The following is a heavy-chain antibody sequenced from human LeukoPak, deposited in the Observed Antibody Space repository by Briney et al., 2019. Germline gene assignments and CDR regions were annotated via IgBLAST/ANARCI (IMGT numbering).Heavy chain of an antibody. CDR3: ARAPSEIGGYYPEYFRH. CDR2: IKSDGRT. CDR1: GFTFSNYW. Sequence: GGSLRLSCAAAGFTFSNYWMHWVRQAPGKRLVWVSRIKSDGRTNYADSVKGRFTISRDNAKNTVSLQMNSLRAEDTGVYYCARAPSEIGGYYPEYFRHWGQGTLVTVSS. D-gene: IGHD3-22*01. J-gene: IGHJ1*01. V-gene: IGHV3-74*01.